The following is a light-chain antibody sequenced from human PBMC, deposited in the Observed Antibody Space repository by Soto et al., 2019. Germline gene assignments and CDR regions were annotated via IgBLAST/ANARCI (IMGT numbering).Light chain of an antibody. J-gene: IGKJ3*01. Sequence: EIVLTQSPATLSLSPGERATLSCRASQSVRSYLAWYQQKPGQVPRLLLSDASKRATGFPARFSGSGSGPDFTLTISSLEPEDFAVYYCHQCSNWPFTFGPGPKVDSK. CDR3: HQCSNWPFT. V-gene: IGKV3-11*01. CDR1: QSVRSY. CDR2: DAS.